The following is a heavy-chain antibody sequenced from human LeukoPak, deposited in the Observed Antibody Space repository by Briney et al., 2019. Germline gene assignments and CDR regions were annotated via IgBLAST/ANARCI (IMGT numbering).Heavy chain of an antibody. Sequence: ASVKVSCKASGYTFTSYGISWVRQAPGQGLEWMGWISAYNGNTNYAQKLQGRVTMTTDTSTSTAYMELRSLRSDDTAVYYCARDGFRDCGGDCYYYYYYGMDVWGQGTTVTVSS. V-gene: IGHV1-18*01. CDR2: ISAYNGNT. CDR1: GYTFTSYG. CDR3: ARDGFRDCGGDCYYYYYYGMDV. D-gene: IGHD2-21*02. J-gene: IGHJ6*02.